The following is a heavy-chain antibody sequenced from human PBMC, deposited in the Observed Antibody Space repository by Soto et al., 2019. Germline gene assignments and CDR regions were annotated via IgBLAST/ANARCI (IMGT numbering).Heavy chain of an antibody. J-gene: IGHJ4*02. CDR3: ARTGGGMAARPLEY. Sequence: QVQLVQSGGEVKKPGASVEVSCRTSGYMFTTYGMSWVRQAPGQGLEWMAWISAYNGNKKYAQKLQGRVTRTTDTSTSTVFMELRTLTSEDTGPYFCARTGGGMAARPLEYWGQGTLVSVSS. D-gene: IGHD6-6*01. CDR1: GYMFTTYG. V-gene: IGHV1-18*04. CDR2: ISAYNGNK.